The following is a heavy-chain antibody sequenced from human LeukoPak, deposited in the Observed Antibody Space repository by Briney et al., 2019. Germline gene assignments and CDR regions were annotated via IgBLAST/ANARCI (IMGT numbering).Heavy chain of an antibody. CDR3: AKQREGTSWSPDY. D-gene: IGHD6-13*01. Sequence: GGSLRLSCAASGFTFSSYAMSWVRQAPGKGLEWVSAISGSGGSTYYADSVKGRFTISRDNSRNTIYLQMNSLRAEDTAVYYCAKQREGTSWSPDYWGRGTLVTVSS. CDR1: GFTFSSYA. CDR2: ISGSGGST. V-gene: IGHV3-23*01. J-gene: IGHJ4*02.